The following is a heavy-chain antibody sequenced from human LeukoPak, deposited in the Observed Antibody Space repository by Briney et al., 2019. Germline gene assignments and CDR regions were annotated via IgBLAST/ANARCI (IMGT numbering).Heavy chain of an antibody. CDR1: GGSISSYY. CDR3: ARGIAARPRWFDP. V-gene: IGHV4-59*01. Sequence: SETLSLTCTVSGGSISSYYWSWIRQPPGKGLEWIGYIYYSGSTNYNPSLNSRVTISVDTSKNQFSLKLSSVTAADTAVYYCARGIAARPRWFDPWGQGTLVTVSS. J-gene: IGHJ5*02. D-gene: IGHD6-6*01. CDR2: IYYSGST.